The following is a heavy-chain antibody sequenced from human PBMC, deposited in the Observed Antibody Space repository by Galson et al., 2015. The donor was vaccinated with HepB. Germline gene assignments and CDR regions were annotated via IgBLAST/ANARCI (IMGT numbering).Heavy chain of an antibody. CDR3: SRLADFSGYSSN. CDR1: GFTFSGSA. J-gene: IGHJ4*02. D-gene: IGHD6-13*01. Sequence: SLRLSCAASGFTFSGSAIHWVRQTSGKGLEWVGLIRSKASSYATAYAASLKGRFTISRDDAKNTAYLHMKSLKTDDTAVYYCSRLADFSGYSSNWGQGTLVTVSS. CDR2: IRSKASSYAT. V-gene: IGHV3-73*01.